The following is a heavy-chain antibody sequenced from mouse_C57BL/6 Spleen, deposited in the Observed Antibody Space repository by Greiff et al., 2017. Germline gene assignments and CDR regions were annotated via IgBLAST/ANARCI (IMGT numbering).Heavy chain of an antibody. D-gene: IGHD2-4*01. CDR1: GYTFTSYW. V-gene: IGHV1-74*01. CDR3: AIWIWDYDDPYAMDY. Sequence: QVQLKQPGAELVKPGASVKVSCKASGYTFTSYWMHWVKQRPGQGLEWIGRIHPSDSDTNYNQKFKGKATLTVDKSSSTAYMQLSSLTSEDSAVYYCAIWIWDYDDPYAMDYWGQGTSVTVSS. CDR2: IHPSDSDT. J-gene: IGHJ4*01.